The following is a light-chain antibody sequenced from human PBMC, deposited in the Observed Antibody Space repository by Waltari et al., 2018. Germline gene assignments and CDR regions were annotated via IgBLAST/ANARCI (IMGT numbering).Light chain of an antibody. CDR2: SVS. CDR3: SSYTSSSTVV. Sequence: QSALTQPASVSGSPGQSITISCTGTSSDAGGYNYASWYQQHPGKAPKLMIYSVSNRPSGVSNRFSGSKSGNTASLTISGLQAEDEADYYCSSYTSSSTVVFGGGTKLTVL. J-gene: IGLJ2*01. V-gene: IGLV2-14*01. CDR1: SSDAGGYNY.